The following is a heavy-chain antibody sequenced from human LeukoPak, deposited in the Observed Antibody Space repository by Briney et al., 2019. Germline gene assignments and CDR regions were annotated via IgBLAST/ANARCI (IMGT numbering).Heavy chain of an antibody. CDR3: ARGLGVTSGYYFDY. CDR1: GYTFTSYY. CDR2: INPNSGGT. D-gene: IGHD3-22*01. J-gene: IGHJ4*02. Sequence: ASVKVSCKASGYTFTSYYMHWVRQAPGQGLEWMGWINPNSGGTNYAQKFQGWVTMTRDTSISTAYMELSRLRSDDTAVYYCARGLGVTSGYYFDYWGQGTLVTVSS. V-gene: IGHV1-2*04.